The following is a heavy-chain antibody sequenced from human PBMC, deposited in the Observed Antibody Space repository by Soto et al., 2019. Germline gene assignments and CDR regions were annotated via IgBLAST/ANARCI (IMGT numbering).Heavy chain of an antibody. CDR3: ATEFATGTTDSDAFDI. Sequence: QVQLVQSGAEVKKPGASVKVSCKVSGYTLTELSMHWVRQAPGKGLEWMGGFDPEDGETIYAQKFQGRVTMTKDTSTDTAYMELSSLRSEDTAVYYCATEFATGTTDSDAFDIWGQGTMVTVSS. D-gene: IGHD1-1*01. CDR2: FDPEDGET. CDR1: GYTLTELS. V-gene: IGHV1-24*01. J-gene: IGHJ3*02.